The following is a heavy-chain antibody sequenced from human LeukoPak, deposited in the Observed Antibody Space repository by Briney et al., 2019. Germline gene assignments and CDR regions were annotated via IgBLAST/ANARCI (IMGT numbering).Heavy chain of an antibody. CDR2: IYYSGST. Sequence: SETLSLTCTVSGGSISSSSYYWGWIRQPPGKGLEWIGSIYYSGSTYYNPSLKSRVTTSVDTSKNQFSLKLSSVTAADTAVYYCARCLPDAFDIWGQGTMVTVSS. V-gene: IGHV4-39*01. CDR1: GGSISSSSYY. J-gene: IGHJ3*02. CDR3: ARCLPDAFDI.